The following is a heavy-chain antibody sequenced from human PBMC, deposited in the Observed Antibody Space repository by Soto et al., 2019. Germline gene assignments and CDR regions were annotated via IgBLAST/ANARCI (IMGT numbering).Heavy chain of an antibody. Sequence: ASVKVSCKASGYTFTSYGISWVRQAPGQGLEWMGWISAYNGNTNYAQKLQGRVTMTTDTSTSTAYMELRSLRSDDTAVYYCARDIRYDFWSGYFVRTYYYYGMHVWGPGTTVTVYS. V-gene: IGHV1-18*04. J-gene: IGHJ6*02. CDR3: ARDIRYDFWSGYFVRTYYYYGMHV. CDR1: GYTFTSYG. D-gene: IGHD3-3*01. CDR2: ISAYNGNT.